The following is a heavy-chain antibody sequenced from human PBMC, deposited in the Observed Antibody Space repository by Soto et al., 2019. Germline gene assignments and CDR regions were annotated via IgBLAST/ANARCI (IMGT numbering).Heavy chain of an antibody. CDR2: ISYDGSNK. Sequence: PGGSLGLSCAAPGFTFSSYAMHWVRQAPGKGLEWVAVISYDGSNKYYADSVKGRFTISRDNSKNTLYLQMNSLRAEDTAVYYCARLETGTRTGNYWGQGTLVTVSS. CDR3: ARLETGTRTGNY. J-gene: IGHJ4*02. CDR1: GFTFSSYA. D-gene: IGHD1-1*01. V-gene: IGHV3-30-3*01.